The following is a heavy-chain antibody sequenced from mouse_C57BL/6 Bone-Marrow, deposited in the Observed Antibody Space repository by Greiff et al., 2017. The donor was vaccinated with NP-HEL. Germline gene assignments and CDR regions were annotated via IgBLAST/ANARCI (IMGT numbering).Heavy chain of an antibody. Sequence: EVMLVESGGGLVQPKGSLKLSCAASGFSFNTYAMNWVRQAPGKGLEWVARIRSKSNNYATYYADSVKDRFTISRDDSESMLYLQMNNLKTEDTAMYYCVRDLYYFDYWGQGTTLTVSS. V-gene: IGHV10-1*01. CDR1: GFSFNTYA. J-gene: IGHJ2*01. CDR3: VRDLYYFDY. CDR2: IRSKSNNYAT.